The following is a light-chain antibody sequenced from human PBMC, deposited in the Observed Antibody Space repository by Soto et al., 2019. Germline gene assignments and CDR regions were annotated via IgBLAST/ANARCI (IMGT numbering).Light chain of an antibody. J-gene: IGLJ1*01. CDR1: SSDVGSYNY. CDR2: EVS. Sequence: QSVLTQPASVSGSPGQSITISCTGTSSDVGSYNYVSWYQHHPGKAPKLMIYEVSNRPSGISNRFSGSKSGNTASLTISGLQAEDEAHYFCSSYTTTNTLGVFGTGTKLTVL. CDR3: SSYTTTNTLGV. V-gene: IGLV2-14*01.